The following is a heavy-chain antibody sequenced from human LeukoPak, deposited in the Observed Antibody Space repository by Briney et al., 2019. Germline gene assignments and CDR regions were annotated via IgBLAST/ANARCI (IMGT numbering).Heavy chain of an antibody. D-gene: IGHD6-13*01. CDR2: ISWNSGSI. J-gene: IGHJ4*02. CDR3: AKDISLASSSPIFDY. V-gene: IGHV3-9*01. CDR1: GFTFDDYA. Sequence: GGSLRLSCAASGFTFDDYAMHWVRPAPGKGLEWVSGISWNSGSIGYADSVKGRFTISRDNAKNSLYLQMDSLRAEDTALYYCAKDISLASSSPIFDYWGQGTLVTVSS.